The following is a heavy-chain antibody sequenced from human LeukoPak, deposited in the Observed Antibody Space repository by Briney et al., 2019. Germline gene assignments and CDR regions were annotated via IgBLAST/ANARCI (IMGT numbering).Heavy chain of an antibody. CDR2: ISYDGSNK. CDR1: GFTFSSYA. J-gene: IGHJ6*03. D-gene: IGHD6-13*01. V-gene: IGHV3-30*04. Sequence: GGSLRLSCAASGFTFSSYAMHWVRQAPGKGLEWVAVISYDGSNKYYADSVKGRFTISRDNSKNTLYLQMNSLRAEDTAVYYCARAGELTSSSWPNYYYYYYMDVWGKGTTVTVSS. CDR3: ARAGELTSSSWPNYYYYYYMDV.